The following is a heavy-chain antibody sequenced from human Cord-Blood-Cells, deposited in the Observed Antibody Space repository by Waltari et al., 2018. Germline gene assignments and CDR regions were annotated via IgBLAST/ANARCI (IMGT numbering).Heavy chain of an antibody. Sequence: QVQLQESGPGLVKPSETLSLTCAVSGYSIRRGYYWGWIRQPPGKGLEWIGSIYHSGSTYYNPSLKSRVTISVDTSKNQFSLKLSSVTAADTAVYYCARVYSGYESYWYFDLWGRGTLVTVSS. CDR3: ARVYSGYESYWYFDL. V-gene: IGHV4-38-2*01. CDR2: IYHSGST. D-gene: IGHD5-12*01. CDR1: GYSIRRGYY. J-gene: IGHJ2*01.